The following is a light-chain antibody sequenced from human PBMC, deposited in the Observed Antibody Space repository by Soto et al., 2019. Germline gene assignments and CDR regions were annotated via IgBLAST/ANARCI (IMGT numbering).Light chain of an antibody. CDR1: NIGSKN. CDR2: RDS. CDR3: QVWDSSTCV. J-gene: IGLJ1*01. Sequence: SYELTQPLSVSVALGQTARITCGGNNIGSKNVHWYQQKPGQAPVLVIYRDSNRPSGIPERFSGSNSGNTATLTIGRAQAGDEADYYCQVWDSSTCVFGTGTKVTVL. V-gene: IGLV3-9*01.